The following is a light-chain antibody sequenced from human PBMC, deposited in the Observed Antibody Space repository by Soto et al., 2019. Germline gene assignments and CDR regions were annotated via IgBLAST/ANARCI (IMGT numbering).Light chain of an antibody. J-gene: IGLJ2*01. CDR3: QSANSSTVI. CDR2: EYD. Sequence: NFMLTQPHSVSESPGKTVTISCTRSSGSIVSNYVQWFQQRPGSAPSTVIYEYDHRPSGVPDRFSGSLDTSSNSASLTISGLKTEDEADYYCQSANSSTVIFGGGIKLTVL. V-gene: IGLV6-57*03. CDR1: SGSIVSNY.